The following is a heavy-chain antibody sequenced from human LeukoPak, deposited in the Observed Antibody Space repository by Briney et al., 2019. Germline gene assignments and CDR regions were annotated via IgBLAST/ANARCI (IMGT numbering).Heavy chain of an antibody. J-gene: IGHJ5*02. CDR1: GYKFNSYA. Sequence: GASLRLSCAASGYKFNSYAMVWVRQAPGKGLEWVSGITDSGGTTYYADSVKGRFTISRDNAKNSLYLQMNSLRAEDTAVYYCARGSDWFDPWGQGTLVTVSS. V-gene: IGHV3-23*01. CDR2: ITDSGGTT. CDR3: ARGSDWFDP.